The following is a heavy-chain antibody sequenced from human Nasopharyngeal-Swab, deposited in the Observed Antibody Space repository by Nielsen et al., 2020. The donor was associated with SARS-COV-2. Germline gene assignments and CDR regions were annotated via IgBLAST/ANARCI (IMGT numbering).Heavy chain of an antibody. CDR1: GYSISNGYY. Sequence: SETLSLTCTVSGYSISNGYYWGWVRQPPGKGLEWIGSMYHGGSTYYNPSLKSRVTISVDTSKNQFSLRLSSVTAADTAIYYCPRGEGGYNYDSFYFDYWGQRTLVTVSS. V-gene: IGHV4-38-2*02. D-gene: IGHD5-18*01. CDR2: MYHGGST. CDR3: PRGEGGYNYDSFYFDY. J-gene: IGHJ4*02.